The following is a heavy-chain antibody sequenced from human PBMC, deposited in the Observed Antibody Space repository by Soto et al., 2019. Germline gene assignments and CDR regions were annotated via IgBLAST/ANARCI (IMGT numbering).Heavy chain of an antibody. CDR2: ISSNGNYI. J-gene: IGHJ4*02. D-gene: IGHD3-22*01. CDR1: GFTFSDFA. Sequence: PGGSLRLSCRASGFTFSDFAMSWVRQAPGKGLEWVSSISSNGNYIYYADSMKGRFTISRDNAEKSLYLQMNSLRGEDTAVYYCARGTHYYDSIGYSHFFDYWCQGTLVTVSS. CDR3: ARGTHYYDSIGYSHFFDY. V-gene: IGHV3-21*01.